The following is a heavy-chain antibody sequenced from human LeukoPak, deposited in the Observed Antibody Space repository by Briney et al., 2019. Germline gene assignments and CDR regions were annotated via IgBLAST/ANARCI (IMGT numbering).Heavy chain of an antibody. Sequence: GGSLRPSCAASGFTFSSYAMSWVRQAPGKGLEWVSAISGSGGSTYYADSVKGRFTISRDNSKNTLYLQMNSLRAEDTAVYYCAKDLDWFGSLGYYFDYWGQGTLVTVSS. J-gene: IGHJ4*02. CDR2: ISGSGGST. D-gene: IGHD3-10*01. V-gene: IGHV3-23*01. CDR3: AKDLDWFGSLGYYFDY. CDR1: GFTFSSYA.